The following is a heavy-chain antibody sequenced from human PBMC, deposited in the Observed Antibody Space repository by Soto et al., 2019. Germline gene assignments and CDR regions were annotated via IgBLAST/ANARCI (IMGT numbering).Heavy chain of an antibody. Sequence: ASVKVSCKASGYTFTSYGISWVRQAPEQGLEWMGWISAYNGNTNYAQKLQGRVTMTTDTSTSTAYMELRSLRSDDTAVYYCAREAGSSSWYRGGLNWFDPWGQGTLVTVSS. D-gene: IGHD6-13*01. CDR1: GYTFTSYG. V-gene: IGHV1-18*01. CDR2: ISAYNGNT. CDR3: AREAGSSSWYRGGLNWFDP. J-gene: IGHJ5*02.